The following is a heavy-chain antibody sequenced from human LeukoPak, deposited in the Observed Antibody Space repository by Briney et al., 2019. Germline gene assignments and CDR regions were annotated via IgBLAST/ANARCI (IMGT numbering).Heavy chain of an antibody. D-gene: IGHD3-10*01. CDR2: ISSSGSTI. J-gene: IGHJ6*02. CDR3: ARSMVRGSYYGMDV. V-gene: IGHV3-48*03. Sequence: GGSLRLSCAASGFTFSSYEMNWVRQAPGKGLEWVSYISSSGSTIYYADSVKGRFTISRDNAKNSLYLQMSSLRAEDTAVYYCARSMVRGSYYGMDVWGQGTTVTVSS. CDR1: GFTFSSYE.